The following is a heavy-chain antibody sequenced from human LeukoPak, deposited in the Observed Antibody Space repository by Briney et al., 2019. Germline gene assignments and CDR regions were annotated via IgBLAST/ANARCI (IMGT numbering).Heavy chain of an antibody. CDR1: GGSISSSSYY. CDR2: INHSGST. V-gene: IGHV4-39*01. J-gene: IGHJ5*02. Sequence: SETLSLTCTVSGGSISSSSYYWSWIRQPPGKGLEWIGEINHSGSTNYNPSLKSRVTISVDTSKNQFSLKLSSVTAADTAVYYCARQRYSGSYSCWFDPWGQGTLVTVSS. CDR3: ARQRYSGSYSCWFDP. D-gene: IGHD1-26*01.